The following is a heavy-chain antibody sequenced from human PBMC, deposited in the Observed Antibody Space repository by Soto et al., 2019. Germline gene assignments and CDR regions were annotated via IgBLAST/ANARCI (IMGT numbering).Heavy chain of an antibody. D-gene: IGHD3-22*01. CDR2: IWYDGSNK. J-gene: IGHJ5*02. Sequence: GGSLRLSCAASGFTFSSYAMHWVRQAPGKGLEWVAVIWYDGSNKYYADSVKGRFTISRDNSKNTLYLQMNSLRAEDTAVYYCARDLYDSSGYYYDHWGQGTLVTVSS. CDR3: ARDLYDSSGYYYDH. CDR1: GFTFSSYA. V-gene: IGHV3-33*01.